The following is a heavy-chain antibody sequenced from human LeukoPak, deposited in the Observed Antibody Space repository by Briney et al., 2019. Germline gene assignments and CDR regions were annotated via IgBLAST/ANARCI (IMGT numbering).Heavy chain of an antibody. CDR1: GGSFSNYY. V-gene: IGHV4-34*01. D-gene: IGHD1-7*01. Sequence: PLETLSLTCAVYGGSFSNYYWSWIRQSPGKGLEWIGEINDSGTINYNPSLMSRVTISVDKSKNQFSLKLSSVTAADTAVYYCARRWNYGRNYYIDVWGKGATVSVSS. CDR2: INDSGTI. J-gene: IGHJ6*03. CDR3: ARRWNYGRNYYIDV.